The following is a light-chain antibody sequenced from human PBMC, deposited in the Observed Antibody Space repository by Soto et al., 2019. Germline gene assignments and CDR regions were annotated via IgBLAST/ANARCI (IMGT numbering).Light chain of an antibody. V-gene: IGKV3-15*01. CDR1: QSVSSN. CDR2: DTS. J-gene: IGKJ2*01. Sequence: EIVMTQSPVTLSVSPGERATLSCRASQSVSSNLAWYQHKPGQAPMLLIYDTSTRATGIPARFSGSGSGTEFTLTISSLQSEDFAVYYCQQYDNWYTFGQGTKLEIK. CDR3: QQYDNWYT.